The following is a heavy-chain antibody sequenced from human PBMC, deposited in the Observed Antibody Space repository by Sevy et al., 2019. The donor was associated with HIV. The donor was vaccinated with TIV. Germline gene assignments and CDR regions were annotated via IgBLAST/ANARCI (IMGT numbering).Heavy chain of an antibody. CDR1: GYTLTQLS. V-gene: IGHV1-24*01. CDR2: FEPEDGET. CDR3: ASSRDYYDNSGPNFDY. D-gene: IGHD3-22*01. Sequence: ASVKVSCKVSGYTLTQLSMHWVRQAPGKGLEWMGGFEPEDGETHNSQNFQGRVTLTEDTSTDTAYMELSSLRSEDTAVYYCASSRDYYDNSGPNFDYWGQGTLVTVSS. J-gene: IGHJ4*02.